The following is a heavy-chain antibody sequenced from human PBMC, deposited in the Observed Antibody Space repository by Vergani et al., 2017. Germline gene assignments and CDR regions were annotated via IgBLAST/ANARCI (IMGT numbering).Heavy chain of an antibody. CDR2: TWYDGNNK. V-gene: IGHV3-33*01. CDR1: GFTFNQYG. Sequence: QVQLVQSGGGVVQPGGSLRLSCAASGFTFNQYGMHWVRQAPGKGLEWVAVTWYDGNNKQYADSVKGRFTISRDNSKSTMYLQMNSLGDEDTGVYYCARDLRLLYNRFDPWGQGTLVAVSS. CDR3: ARDLRLLYNRFDP. D-gene: IGHD5-12*01. J-gene: IGHJ5*02.